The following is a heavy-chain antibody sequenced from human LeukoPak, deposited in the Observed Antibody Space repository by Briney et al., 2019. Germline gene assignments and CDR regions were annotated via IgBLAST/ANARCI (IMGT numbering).Heavy chain of an antibody. Sequence: SETLSLTCTVSGGSISSGDYYWSWIRQPPGKGLEWIGYIYYSGSTYYNPSLKSRVTISVDTSKNQFSLKLSSVTAADTAVYYCARVEVTTPGYFDLWGRGTLVTVSS. CDR2: IYYSGST. CDR3: ARVEVTTPGYFDL. D-gene: IGHD4-17*01. J-gene: IGHJ2*01. CDR1: GGSISSGDYY. V-gene: IGHV4-30-4*01.